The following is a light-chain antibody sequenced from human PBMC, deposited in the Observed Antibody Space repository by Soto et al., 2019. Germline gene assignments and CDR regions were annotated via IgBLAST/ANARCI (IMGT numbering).Light chain of an antibody. J-gene: IGKJ1*01. V-gene: IGKV1-39*01. CDR1: QTISNH. CDR2: AAS. CDR3: QQYNSYS. Sequence: DIQMTQSPTSLSASVGDRVTIACRASQTISNHLNWYQQKPGKAPKLLIYAASSLQSGVPSRFSGSGSGTDFTLTISSLQPEDFATYYCQQYNSYSFGQGTKVDIK.